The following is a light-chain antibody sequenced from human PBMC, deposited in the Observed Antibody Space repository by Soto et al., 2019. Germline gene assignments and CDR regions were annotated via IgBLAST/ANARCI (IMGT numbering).Light chain of an antibody. CDR3: QQYTNHSLT. CDR1: QSIGSW. CDR2: KAS. Sequence: DIQLTQSPSTLSASVGDRLTITCRASQSIGSWLAWYQHKPGKAPKLLISKASRLQSGVPSRFSGSGSGKDFTLTISSLQPDDFATYYCQQYTNHSLTFGQGTKVEIK. J-gene: IGKJ1*01. V-gene: IGKV1-5*03.